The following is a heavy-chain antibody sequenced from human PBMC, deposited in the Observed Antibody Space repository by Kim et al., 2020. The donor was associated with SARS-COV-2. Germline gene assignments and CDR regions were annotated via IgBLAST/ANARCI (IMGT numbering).Heavy chain of an antibody. V-gene: IGHV3-21*01. CDR1: GFTFSSYS. CDR2: ISSSSSYI. D-gene: IGHD6-19*01. CDR3: ASHLWLVYFDY. Sequence: GGSLRLSCAASGFTFSSYSMNWVRQAPGKGLEWVSSISSSSSYIYYADSVKGRFTISRDNAKNSLYLQMNSLRAEDTAVYYCASHLWLVYFDYWGQGTLVTVSS. J-gene: IGHJ4*02.